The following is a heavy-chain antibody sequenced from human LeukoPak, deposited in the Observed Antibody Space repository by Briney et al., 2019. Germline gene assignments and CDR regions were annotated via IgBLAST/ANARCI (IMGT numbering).Heavy chain of an antibody. CDR2: INPNSGGT. CDR3: ARDQTKHGWELVLLAFDI. Sequence: ASVKVSCKASGYTFTGYYMHWVRQAPGQGLEWMGWINPNSGGTNYAQKLQGRVTMTTDTSTSTAYMELRSLRSDDTAVYYCARDQTKHGWELVLLAFDIWGQGTMVTVSS. J-gene: IGHJ3*02. D-gene: IGHD1-26*01. V-gene: IGHV1-2*02. CDR1: GYTFTGYY.